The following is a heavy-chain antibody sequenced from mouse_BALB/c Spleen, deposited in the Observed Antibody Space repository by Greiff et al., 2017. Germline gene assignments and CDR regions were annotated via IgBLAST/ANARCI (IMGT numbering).Heavy chain of an antibody. Sequence: EVKLVESGGGLVKPGGSLKLSCAASGFAFSSYDMSWVRQTPEKRLEWVAYISSGGGSTYYPDTVKGRFTISRDNAKNTLYLQMSSLKSEDTAMYYCARHIYGSSYYAMDYWGQGTSVTVSS. CDR3: ARHIYGSSYYAMDY. V-gene: IGHV5-12-1*01. J-gene: IGHJ4*01. CDR1: GFAFSSYD. CDR2: ISSGGGST. D-gene: IGHD1-1*01.